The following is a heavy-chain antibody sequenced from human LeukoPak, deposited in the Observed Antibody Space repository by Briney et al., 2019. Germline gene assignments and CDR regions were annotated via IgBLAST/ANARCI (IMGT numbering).Heavy chain of an antibody. J-gene: IGHJ2*01. CDR3: ARGPQNYDDSSGVSPWYFDL. D-gene: IGHD3-22*01. CDR2: ISYDGSNK. CDR1: GFTFSTYA. Sequence: GRSLRLSCAASGFTFSTYAMHWVRQAPGKGLEWVAVISYDGSNKYYADSVKGRFTISRDNSKNTLYPQMNSLRAEDTAVYYCARGPQNYDDSSGVSPWYFDLWGRGTLVTVSS. V-gene: IGHV3-30-3*01.